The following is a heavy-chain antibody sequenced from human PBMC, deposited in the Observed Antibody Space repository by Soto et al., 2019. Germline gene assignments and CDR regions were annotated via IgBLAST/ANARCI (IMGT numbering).Heavy chain of an antibody. CDR2: IWPGNSDT. CDR1: GYNFFDYW. V-gene: IGHV5-51*01. CDR3: ARGVGYCSSGICYNFDY. Sequence: GESLKISCRGSGYNFFDYWIVWVRQVPGRGLEWMGMIWPGNSDTKYSPSFQGQVTISADKSIGTAYLRWSSLKAPDSAIYYCARGVGYCSSGICYNFDYWGQGSLVPVSS. D-gene: IGHD2-8*01. J-gene: IGHJ4*02.